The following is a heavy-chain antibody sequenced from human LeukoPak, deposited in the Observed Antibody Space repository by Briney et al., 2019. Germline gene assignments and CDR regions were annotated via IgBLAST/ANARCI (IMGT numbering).Heavy chain of an antibody. CDR2: IIPIFGTA. V-gene: IGHV1-69*13. CDR3: ARDPRYCIGDSCYPNAFDV. J-gene: IGHJ3*01. Sequence: ASVKVSCKASGGTFSSYAISWVRQAPGQGLEWMGGIIPIFGTANYAQKFQGRVTITADESTSTAYMELSSLRSEDTAVYYCARDPRYCIGDSCYPNAFDVWGQGTMVTISS. D-gene: IGHD2-15*01. CDR1: GGTFSSYA.